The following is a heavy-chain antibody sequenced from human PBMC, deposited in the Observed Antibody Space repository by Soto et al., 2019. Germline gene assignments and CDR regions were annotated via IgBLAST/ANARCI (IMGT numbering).Heavy chain of an antibody. V-gene: IGHV3-30-3*01. CDR2: ISYDGSNK. J-gene: IGHJ4*02. Sequence: GGSLRLSCAASGFTFSSYAMHWVRQAPGKGLEWVAVISYDGSNKYYADSVKGRFTISRDNSKNTLYLQMNSLRAEDTAVYYCARDGSDYDSSGYYYVWPGLLDYWGQGTLVTAPQ. D-gene: IGHD3-22*01. CDR3: ARDGSDYDSSGYYYVWPGLLDY. CDR1: GFTFSSYA.